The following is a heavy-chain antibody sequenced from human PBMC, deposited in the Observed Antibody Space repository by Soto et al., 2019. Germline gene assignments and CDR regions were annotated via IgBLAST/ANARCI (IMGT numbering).Heavy chain of an antibody. Sequence: QEQLVESGGGVVQPGRSLRLSCAASGFISANYGMHWVRQAPGKGLEWVALITYEGSNKYYADAVKGRFTISRDNAKNMVSLQMDSLRAEDTAVYYCAKARGANNWANYYGLDVWGQGTTVTVSS. CDR2: ITYEGSNK. V-gene: IGHV3-30*18. J-gene: IGHJ6*02. CDR1: GFISANYG. CDR3: AKARGANNWANYYGLDV. D-gene: IGHD1-1*01.